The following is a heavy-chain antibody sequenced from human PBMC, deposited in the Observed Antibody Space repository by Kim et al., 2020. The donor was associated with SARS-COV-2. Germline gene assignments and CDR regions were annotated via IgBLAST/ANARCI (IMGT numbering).Heavy chain of an antibody. J-gene: IGHJ6*02. V-gene: IGHV3-23*01. D-gene: IGHD2-21*01. Sequence: GGSLRLSCAASGFTFSSYAMSWVRQAPGKGLEWVSAISGSGGSTYYADSVKGRFTISRDNSKNTLYLQMNSLRAEDTAVYYCAKDFRRIVVVIAIPLGYYGMDVWGQGTTVTVSS. CDR3: AKDFRRIVVVIAIPLGYYGMDV. CDR1: GFTFSSYA. CDR2: ISGSGGST.